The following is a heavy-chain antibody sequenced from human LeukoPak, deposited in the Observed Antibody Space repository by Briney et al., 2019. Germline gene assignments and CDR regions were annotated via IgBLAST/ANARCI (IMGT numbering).Heavy chain of an antibody. V-gene: IGHV3-11*05. J-gene: IGHJ4*02. CDR2: ISSSSSYT. CDR3: AKDALGDSGYY. D-gene: IGHD1-14*01. Sequence: GGSLRLSCAASGFTFSDYYMSWIRQAPGKGLEWVSYISSSSSYTNYADSVKGRFTISRDNSKNTLYLQMNSLRAEDTAVYYCAKDALGDSGYYWGQGTLVTVSS. CDR1: GFTFSDYY.